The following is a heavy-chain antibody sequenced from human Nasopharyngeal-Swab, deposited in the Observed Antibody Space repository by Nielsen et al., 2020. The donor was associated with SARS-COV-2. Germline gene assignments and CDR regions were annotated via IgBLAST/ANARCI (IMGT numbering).Heavy chain of an antibody. Sequence: ASVKVSCKASGYTFTGYYMHWVRQAPGQGFEWMGWINPNSGGTNYAQKFQGRVTMTRDTSISTAYMELSRLRSDDTAVYYCARGYCSSTSCYVMDVWGQGTTVTVSS. J-gene: IGHJ6*02. CDR2: INPNSGGT. CDR3: ARGYCSSTSCYVMDV. CDR1: GYTFTGYY. D-gene: IGHD2-2*01. V-gene: IGHV1-2*02.